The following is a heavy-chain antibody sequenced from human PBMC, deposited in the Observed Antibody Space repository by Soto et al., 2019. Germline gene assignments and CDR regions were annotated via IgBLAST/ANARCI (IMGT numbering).Heavy chain of an antibody. Sequence: EVQLVESGGGLVKPGGSLRLSCAASGFTFSSYSMNWVRQAPGKGLEWVSSISSSSSYIYYADSVKGRFTISRDNAKNSLYLQMNSLRAEDTAVYYCARVPDTAMVTAFDIWGQGTMVTVSS. J-gene: IGHJ3*02. D-gene: IGHD5-18*01. V-gene: IGHV3-21*01. CDR2: ISSSSSYI. CDR3: ARVPDTAMVTAFDI. CDR1: GFTFSSYS.